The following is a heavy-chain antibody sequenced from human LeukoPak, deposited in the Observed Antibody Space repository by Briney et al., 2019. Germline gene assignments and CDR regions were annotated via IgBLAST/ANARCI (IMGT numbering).Heavy chain of an antibody. V-gene: IGHV3-48*01. CDR1: GFTVRNFD. D-gene: IGHD4-17*01. CDR3: VANTVTTAQLQAT. CDR2: ISTSTSTI. J-gene: IGHJ5*02. Sequence: GVSLRLSCAGSGFTVRNFDVNWVRQAPGKGLEWVSYISTSTSTIYYADSVKGRFTISRDNAKNSLYLQMNSLRAEDTAVYYCVANTVTTAQLQATWGQGTLVTVSS.